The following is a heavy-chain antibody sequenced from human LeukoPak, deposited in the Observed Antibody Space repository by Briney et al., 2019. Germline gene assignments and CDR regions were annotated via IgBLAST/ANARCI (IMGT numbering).Heavy chain of an antibody. CDR1: GRYISSSNW. V-gene: IGHV4-4*02. J-gene: IGHJ5*02. CDR3: AMSIRSWINWFDP. CDR2: LHHSGST. Sequence: SGTLSPTCAVSGRYISSSNWWSWVPQPPGKGLEWIGELHHSGSTNYKPVLKSRVTILVDKSKKQFSLKLSAVAAADAAVYYCAMSIRSWINWFDPWGQGTLVTVSS. D-gene: IGHD6-13*01.